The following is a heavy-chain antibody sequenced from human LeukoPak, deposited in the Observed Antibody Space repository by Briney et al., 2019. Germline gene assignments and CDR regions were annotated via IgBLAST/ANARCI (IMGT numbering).Heavy chain of an antibody. V-gene: IGHV3-23*01. D-gene: IGHD4-23*01. CDR2: TSGSGGST. CDR3: ANVGDYGGNSGHYYMDV. J-gene: IGHJ6*03. CDR1: GFTFSSYA. Sequence: GGSLRLSCAASGFTFSSYAMSWVRQAPGKGLEWVSATSGSGGSTFYADSVKGRFTISRDNSKNTLYLQMNSLRAEDTAVYYCANVGDYGGNSGHYYMDVWGKGTTVTVSS.